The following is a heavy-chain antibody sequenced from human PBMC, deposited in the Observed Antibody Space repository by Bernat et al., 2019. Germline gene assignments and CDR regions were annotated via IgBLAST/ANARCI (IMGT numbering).Heavy chain of an antibody. CDR3: ARRRYNWNDRLRMTFDP. CDR2: IYYSVST. D-gene: IGHD1-1*01. J-gene: IGHJ5*02. Sequence: QLQLQESGPGLVKPSETLSLTCTVSGGSISSSSYYWGWIRQPPGKGLEWIGSIYYSVSTYYNPSLKSRVTISVDTSKNQCSLKLSSVTAADTAVYYCARRRYNWNDRLRMTFDPWGQGTLVTVSS. CDR1: GGSISSSSYY. V-gene: IGHV4-39*01.